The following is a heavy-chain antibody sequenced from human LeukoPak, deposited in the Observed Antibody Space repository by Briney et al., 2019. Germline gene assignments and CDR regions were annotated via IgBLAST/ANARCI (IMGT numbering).Heavy chain of an antibody. V-gene: IGHV3-48*04. D-gene: IGHD3-10*01. J-gene: IGHJ3*02. CDR1: GFAFSSYA. Sequence: GGSLRLSCAASGFAFSSYAMSWVRQAPGKGLEWVSYISSSGSTIYYADSVKGRFTISRDNAKNSLYLQMNSLRAEDTAVYYCAKSLFTSAAGSGRASDIWGQGTMVTVSS. CDR3: AKSLFTSAAGSGRASDI. CDR2: ISSSGSTI.